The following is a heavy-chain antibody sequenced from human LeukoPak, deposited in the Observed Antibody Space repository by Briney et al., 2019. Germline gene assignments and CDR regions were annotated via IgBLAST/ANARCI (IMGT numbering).Heavy chain of an antibody. J-gene: IGHJ5*02. CDR3: ARASDCSGGSCYSRVNNWFDP. V-gene: IGHV3-33*08. CDR2: IWYDGSNK. D-gene: IGHD2-15*01. Sequence: GSLRLSCAASGFTFSSYAMSWVRQAPGKGLEWVAVIWYDGSNKYYADSVKGRFTISRDNSKNTLYLQMNSLRAEDTAVYYCARASDCSGGSCYSRVNNWFDPWGQGTLVTVSS. CDR1: GFTFSSYA.